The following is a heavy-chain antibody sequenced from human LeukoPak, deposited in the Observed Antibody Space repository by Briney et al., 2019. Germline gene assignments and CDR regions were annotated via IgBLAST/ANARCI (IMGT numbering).Heavy chain of an antibody. D-gene: IGHD3-9*01. CDR1: GFTFSRYW. CDR2: IKQDGSAK. Sequence: QSGGSLRLSCAASGFTFSRYWMSWVRQAPGKGLEWVANIKQDGSAKYYGDSVEGRFTISRDNAKNSLYLQMNSLRAEDTGVYYCARDLLVPETGYNYGMDVWGQGTTVTVSS. CDR3: ARDLLVPETGYNYGMDV. J-gene: IGHJ6*02. V-gene: IGHV3-7*04.